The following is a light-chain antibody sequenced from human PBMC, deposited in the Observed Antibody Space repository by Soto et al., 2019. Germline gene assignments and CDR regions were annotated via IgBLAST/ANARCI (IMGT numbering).Light chain of an antibody. J-gene: IGKJ1*01. CDR2: GAS. CDR3: QHYGISPWT. Sequence: EIVLTQSPGTLSLSPGERATLSCRASQSVDYLVWYQQKPGQAPRLLIYGASSRATGIPDRFSGSGSGTDFTLTISRLEPEDFVMYYCQHYGISPWTFGQGTKVEIK. V-gene: IGKV3-20*01. CDR1: QSVDY.